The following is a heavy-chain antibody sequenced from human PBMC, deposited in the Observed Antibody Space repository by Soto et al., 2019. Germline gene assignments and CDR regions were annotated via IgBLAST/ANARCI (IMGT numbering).Heavy chain of an antibody. CDR1: GFTVSSNY. J-gene: IGHJ4*02. D-gene: IGHD2-2*02. Sequence: EVQLVESGGGLVQPGGSLRLSCAASGFTVSSNYMNWVRQAPGKGLEWVSIIYRGGSTYYADSVKGRFTISRDNSEDTLYLQMNSLRAEDTAVYYCARSTFVVLGSTIPDYWGQGTLVPVSS. CDR3: ARSTFVVLGSTIPDY. V-gene: IGHV3-66*01. CDR2: IYRGGST.